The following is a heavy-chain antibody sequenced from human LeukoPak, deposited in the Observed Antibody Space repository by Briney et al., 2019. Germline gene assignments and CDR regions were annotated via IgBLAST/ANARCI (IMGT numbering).Heavy chain of an antibody. D-gene: IGHD2-15*01. CDR2: IHKSAIT. V-gene: IGHV3-53*01. CDR3: AKGGVVHAFNI. Sequence: GGSLRLSCAASGFTVSSNYMTWVRQAPGKGLEWVSVIHKSAITYYADSVKGRFTISRDNSRSTLYLQMNSLRAEDTAVYYFAKGGVVHAFNIWGQGTMVTVSS. CDR1: GFTVSSNY. J-gene: IGHJ3*02.